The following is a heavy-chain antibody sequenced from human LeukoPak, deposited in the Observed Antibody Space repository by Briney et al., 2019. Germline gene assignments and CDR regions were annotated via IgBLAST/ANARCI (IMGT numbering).Heavy chain of an antibody. CDR2: IIPILGMA. CDR3: ARGSTVDCSSTSCYSPVYYGMDV. CDR1: GGTFSSYA. J-gene: IGHJ6*02. D-gene: IGHD2-2*01. Sequence: SVKVSCKASGGTFSSYAISWVRQAPGQGLEWMGRIIPILGMANYAQKFQGRVTITADKSTNTAYMELSSLRSEDTAVYYCARGSTVDCSSTSCYSPVYYGMDVWGQGTTVTVSS. V-gene: IGHV1-69*04.